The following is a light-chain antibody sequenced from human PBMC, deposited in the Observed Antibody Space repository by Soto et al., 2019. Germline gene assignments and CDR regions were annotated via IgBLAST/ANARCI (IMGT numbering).Light chain of an antibody. CDR1: QSISVW. Sequence: DIQMTQSPSTLSASVGDRVTITCRASQSISVWLAWYQQKAGKAPNLLIYDVSSLESGVPSRFSGSGSGTDFTLSISRLEPEDFAVDYCQMHGITPKPFGQGPK. CDR3: QMHGITPKP. J-gene: IGKJ1*01. V-gene: IGKV1-5*01. CDR2: DVS.